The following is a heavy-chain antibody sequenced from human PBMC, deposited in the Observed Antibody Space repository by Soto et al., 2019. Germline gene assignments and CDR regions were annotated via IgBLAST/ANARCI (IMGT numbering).Heavy chain of an antibody. CDR2: INYSGST. CDR3: AKTGFWSGYRVADY. D-gene: IGHD3-3*01. V-gene: IGHV4-39*01. J-gene: IGHJ4*02. Sequence: SETLSLTCTVSGGSISSSSAYWGWIRQPPGKGLEWIGSINYSGSTYYNPSLKSRITISVDTSKNQFSLKLSSVTAADTAVYFCAKTGFWSGYRVADYWGQGTLVTVSS. CDR1: GGSISSSSAY.